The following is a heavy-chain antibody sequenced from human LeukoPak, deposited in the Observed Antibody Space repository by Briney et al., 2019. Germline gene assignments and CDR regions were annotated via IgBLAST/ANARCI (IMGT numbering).Heavy chain of an antibody. J-gene: IGHJ4*02. V-gene: IGHV1-2*02. CDR2: INPNSGAT. CDR3: ATTYSSAWNFHF. CDR1: GYTFTAYY. Sequence: ASVKVSCKASGYTFTAYYMHWVRQAPGQGLDWMGWINPNSGATKYAQNFQGRVTLTRDTSISTTYMGLSRLTSDDTAVYFCATTYSSAWNFHFWGQGTLVAVSS. D-gene: IGHD6-19*01.